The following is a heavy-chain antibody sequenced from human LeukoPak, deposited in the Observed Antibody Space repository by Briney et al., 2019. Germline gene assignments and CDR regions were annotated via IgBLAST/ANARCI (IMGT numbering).Heavy chain of an antibody. Sequence: GSLRLSCAASGFTFNSYSMNWVRQAPGKGLEWVSSISSSSSYIYYADSVKGRFTISRDNAKNSLYLQMNSLRAEDTAVYYCARDEGGEYYYGSGSYNYWGQGTLVTVSS. V-gene: IGHV3-21*01. D-gene: IGHD3-10*01. CDR3: ARDEGGEYYYGSGSYNY. CDR1: GFTFNSYS. CDR2: ISSSSSYI. J-gene: IGHJ4*02.